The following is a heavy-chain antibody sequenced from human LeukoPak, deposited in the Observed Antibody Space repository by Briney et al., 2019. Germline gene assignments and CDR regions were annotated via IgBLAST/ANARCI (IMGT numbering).Heavy chain of an antibody. CDR2: INTESDGGTA. J-gene: IGHJ4*02. CDR1: GFTFKNAW. Sequence: PGGSLRLSCLVSGFTFKNAWMSWVRQPPGKGLEWVGRINTESDGGTADYAAPVKGRFTISRDDSKNTLYLQMNSLKTEDTAVYYCTTRKTTRTSNGEGLSDYWGQGTLVTVSS. CDR3: TTRKTTRTSNGEGLSDY. D-gene: IGHD4-11*01. V-gene: IGHV3-15*01.